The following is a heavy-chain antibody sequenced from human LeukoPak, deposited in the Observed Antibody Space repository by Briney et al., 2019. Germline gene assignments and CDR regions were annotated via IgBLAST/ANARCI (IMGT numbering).Heavy chain of an antibody. V-gene: IGHV1-69*04. J-gene: IGHJ5*02. D-gene: IGHD4-11*01. CDR2: IIPILGIA. Sequence: SVKVSCKASGGTFSIYAISWVRQAPGQGLEWRGRIIPILGIANSAQKFHGRVTITADKSTSTAYMELSSLRAEDTAVYYCAREMTKVTPRSWFDPWGQGTLVTVSS. CDR1: GGTFSIYA. CDR3: AREMTKVTPRSWFDP.